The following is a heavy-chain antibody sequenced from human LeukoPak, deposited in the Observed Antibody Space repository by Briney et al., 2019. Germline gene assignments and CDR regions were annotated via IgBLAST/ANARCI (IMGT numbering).Heavy chain of an antibody. CDR2: INPDSGFT. CDR1: GYKFTDDY. V-gene: IGHV1-2*02. CDR3: APTAEAYTSWWKV. D-gene: IGHD3-16*01. Sequence: ASVKVSCKASGYKFTDDYMHWVRQAPGQGLEFMGWINPDSGFTNYAQRFKGRVTMTRDTSISTAYLEVRSLTSDDTAVYYCAPTAEAYTSWWKVWGQGTLVTVSS. J-gene: IGHJ4*02.